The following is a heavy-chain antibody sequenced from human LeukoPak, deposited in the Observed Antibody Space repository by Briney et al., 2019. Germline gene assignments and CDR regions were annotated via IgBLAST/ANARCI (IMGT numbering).Heavy chain of an antibody. V-gene: IGHV3-11*01. CDR2: ISSSGSTI. CDR1: GFTFSDYY. Sequence: PGGSLRLSCAASGFTFSDYYMSWLRQAPGKGREWVSYISSSGSTIYYADSVKGRFTISRDNARNSLYLQMNSLRAEDTAVYYCARDKRDFWSGYHGQYYYYGMDVWGQGTTVTVSS. CDR3: ARDKRDFWSGYHGQYYYYGMDV. J-gene: IGHJ6*02. D-gene: IGHD3-3*01.